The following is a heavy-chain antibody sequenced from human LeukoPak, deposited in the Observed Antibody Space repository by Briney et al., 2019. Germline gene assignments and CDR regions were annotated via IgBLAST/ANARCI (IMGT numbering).Heavy chain of an antibody. Sequence: PGGSLRLSCAASGFTFDDYGMSWVRQAPGKGLEWVSGINWNGGSTGYADSVKGRFTISRDNAKNSLYLQMNSLRAEDTAVYYCARLSPVTMIVVSYWYFDLWGRGTLVTVSS. CDR2: INWNGGST. D-gene: IGHD3-22*01. J-gene: IGHJ2*01. V-gene: IGHV3-20*04. CDR3: ARLSPVTMIVVSYWYFDL. CDR1: GFTFDDYG.